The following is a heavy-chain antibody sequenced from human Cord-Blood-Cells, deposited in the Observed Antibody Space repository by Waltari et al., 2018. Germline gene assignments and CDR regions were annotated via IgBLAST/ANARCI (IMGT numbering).Heavy chain of an antibody. V-gene: IGHV1-8*03. CDR3: ARAYSNDAFDI. Sequence: QVQLVQSGAEVKKPGASVKVSCKASGYTFTSYDINWVRQATGQGLGWMGWMNPNIVNTGYAQKTQGRVTITRNTAISTAYMGLSSLRSEDTAVYYCARAYSNDAFDIWGQGTMVTVSS. CDR1: GYTFTSYD. D-gene: IGHD4-4*01. CDR2: MNPNIVNT. J-gene: IGHJ3*02.